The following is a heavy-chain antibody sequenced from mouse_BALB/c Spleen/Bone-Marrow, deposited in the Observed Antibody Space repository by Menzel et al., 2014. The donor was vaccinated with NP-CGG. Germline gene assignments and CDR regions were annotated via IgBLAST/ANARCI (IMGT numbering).Heavy chain of an antibody. Sequence: QVQLQQSGPELVKPGASMRISCKASGYTFTTYFIHWVKQRPGQGLEWIGWIYPGNINIKYNGNFKDKVTLTADKSSNTAHLQFSSLTSEDSAVYFCARGDYYRSVMDYWGQGTSVTVSS. D-gene: IGHD2-14*01. V-gene: IGHV1S56*01. CDR1: GYTFTTYF. CDR3: ARGDYYRSVMDY. J-gene: IGHJ4*01. CDR2: IYPGNINI.